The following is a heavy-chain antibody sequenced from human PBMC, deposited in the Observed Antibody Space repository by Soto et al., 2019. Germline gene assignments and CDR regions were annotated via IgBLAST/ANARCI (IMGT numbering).Heavy chain of an antibody. CDR3: ARRRDGLLTGHYEAPDS. V-gene: IGHV5-51*01. J-gene: IGHJ5*01. Sequence: PGESLKISCKGSGYSFTNYWIGWVRQMPGKGLEWMGIIHPGDSDTRYSPSFQGQVTISADKSISTAYLQWSSLRASDTAMYYCARRRDGLLTGHYEAPDSWGKGTLVTVSS. CDR2: IHPGDSDT. CDR1: GYSFTNYW. D-gene: IGHD3-9*01.